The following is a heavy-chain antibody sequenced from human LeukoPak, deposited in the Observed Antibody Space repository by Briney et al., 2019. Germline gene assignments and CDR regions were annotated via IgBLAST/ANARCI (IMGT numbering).Heavy chain of an antibody. D-gene: IGHD5-18*01. J-gene: IGHJ4*02. CDR1: GFTFSTYW. CDR2: VKEDGSQK. V-gene: IGHV3-7*05. CDR3: ARLPLTARRHFDY. Sequence: PGGSLRLSCAASGFTFSTYWMSWVRQAPGKGLEWVANVKEDGSQKYYVDSVKGRFTISRDNAKNSQYLQMNSLRAEGTAVYYCARLPLTARRHFDYWGQGTLVTVSS.